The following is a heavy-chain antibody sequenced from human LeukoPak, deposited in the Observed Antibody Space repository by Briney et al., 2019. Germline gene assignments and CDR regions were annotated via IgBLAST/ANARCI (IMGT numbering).Heavy chain of an antibody. D-gene: IGHD3-10*01. V-gene: IGHV1-69*13. Sequence: GASVKVSCKASGGTFSSYAISWVRQAPGQGLEWMGGIIPIFGTANYAQKFQGRVTITADESTSTAYMELSSLRSEDTAVYYCARDGGVVYGSGSYLCAGVCGFDYWGQGTLVTVSS. CDR2: IIPIFGTA. J-gene: IGHJ4*02. CDR1: GGTFSSYA. CDR3: ARDGGVVYGSGSYLCAGVCGFDY.